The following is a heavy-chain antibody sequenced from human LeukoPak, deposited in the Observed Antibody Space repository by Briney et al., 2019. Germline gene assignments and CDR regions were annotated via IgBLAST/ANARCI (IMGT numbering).Heavy chain of an antibody. Sequence: PSETLSLTCTVSGGSISSSSYYWGWIRQPPGKGLEWIGSIYYSGSTYYNPSLKSRVTISVDTSKNQFSLKLSSVTAADTAVYYCARSYYYDSSGYCAPVDYWGQGTLVTVSP. D-gene: IGHD3-22*01. J-gene: IGHJ4*02. CDR3: ARSYYYDSSGYCAPVDY. V-gene: IGHV4-39*01. CDR2: IYYSGST. CDR1: GGSISSSSYY.